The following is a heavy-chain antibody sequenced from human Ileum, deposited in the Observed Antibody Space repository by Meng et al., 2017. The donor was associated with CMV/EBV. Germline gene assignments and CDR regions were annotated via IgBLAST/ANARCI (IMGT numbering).Heavy chain of an antibody. J-gene: IGHJ5*02. Sequence: SETLSLTCSVSGGSFSTYYWNWIRQTPEKGLEWIGHIYYNGDTDYNPSLKSRVTMSVDTSKNQFSLKVYSVTAADAAVYYWARSCVLGYCSATSGGAFDPWGQGTLVTVSS. CDR1: GGSFSTYY. CDR2: IYYNGDT. D-gene: IGHD2-8*02. CDR3: ARSCVLGYCSATSGGAFDP. V-gene: IGHV4-59*01.